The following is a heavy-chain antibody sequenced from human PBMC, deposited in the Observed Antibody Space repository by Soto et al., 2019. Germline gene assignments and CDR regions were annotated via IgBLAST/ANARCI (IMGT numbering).Heavy chain of an antibody. CDR3: AKDRVGGTFYTPLGF. V-gene: IGHV3-30*18. D-gene: IGHD1-7*01. J-gene: IGHJ4*02. CDR1: GFNFDNYG. CDR2: ITYDGSNK. Sequence: GGSLRLACQASGFNFDNYGMHWVRQAPGKGLEWVAVITYDGSNKYYADSVKGRFTISRDNSKNTLSLHLNTLKPEDTAVYHCAKDRVGGTFYTPLGFWGQGTLVTVSS.